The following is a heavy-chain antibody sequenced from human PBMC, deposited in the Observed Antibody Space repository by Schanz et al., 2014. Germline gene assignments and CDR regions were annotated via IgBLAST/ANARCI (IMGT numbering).Heavy chain of an antibody. CDR2: ISSTSTYL. V-gene: IGHV3-21*01. CDR3: ARGVRIDY. CDR1: GFTFSSYT. Sequence: EVHLLESGGGLVQPGGSLRLSCAASGFTFSSYTMKWVRQAPGKGLEWVSSISSTSTYLYYADSVKGRFTISRDSARNSLYLQMNSLTAEDTAVYYCARGVRIDYWGQGTLVTVSS. D-gene: IGHD3-3*01. J-gene: IGHJ4*02.